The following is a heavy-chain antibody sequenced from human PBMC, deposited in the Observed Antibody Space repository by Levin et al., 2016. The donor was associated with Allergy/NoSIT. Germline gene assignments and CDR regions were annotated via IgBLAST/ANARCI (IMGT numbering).Heavy chain of an antibody. V-gene: IGHV1-3*01. J-gene: IGHJ6*02. CDR3: ARGDILTGYKVPYYGMDV. Sequence: WVRQAPGQRLEWMGWINAGNGNTKYSQKFQGRVTITRDTSASTAYMELSSLRSEDTAVYYCARGDILTGYKVPYYGMDVWGQGTTVTVSS. D-gene: IGHD3-9*01. CDR2: INAGNGNT.